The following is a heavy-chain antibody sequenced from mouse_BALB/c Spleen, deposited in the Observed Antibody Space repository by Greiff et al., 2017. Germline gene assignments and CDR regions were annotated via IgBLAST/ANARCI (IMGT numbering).Heavy chain of an antibody. J-gene: IGHJ3*01. D-gene: IGHD2-14*01. CDR2: ISSGGSYT. V-gene: IGHV5-9-3*01. CDR1: GFTFSSYA. CDR3: ARQGRYDGAWFAY. Sequence: EVKLMESGGGLVKPGGSLKLSCAASGFTFSSYAMSWVRQTPEKRLEWVATISSGGSYTYYPDSVKGRFTISRDNAKNTLYLQMSSLRSKDTAMYYCARQGRYDGAWFAYWGQGTLVTVSA.